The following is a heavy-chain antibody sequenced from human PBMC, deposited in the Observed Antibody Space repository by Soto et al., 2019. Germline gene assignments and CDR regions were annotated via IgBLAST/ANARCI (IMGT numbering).Heavy chain of an antibody. J-gene: IGHJ6*02. Sequence: GGSLRISCAASGFTFSSYAMSWVRQAPGKGLEWVSGLSGSGGSAYYAESVKGRFTISRDNSKNTLYLQMNSLRAEDTAVYYSAKEGVLLFFLWFRRYPRATDVWCPGTMV. D-gene: IGHD3-3*01. CDR3: AKEGVLLFFLWFRRYPRATDV. CDR2: LSGSGGSA. CDR1: GFTFSSYA. V-gene: IGHV3-23*01.